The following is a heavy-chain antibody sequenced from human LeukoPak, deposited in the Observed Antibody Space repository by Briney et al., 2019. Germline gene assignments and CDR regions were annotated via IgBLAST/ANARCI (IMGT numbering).Heavy chain of an antibody. CDR2: ISSSGTI. CDR3: AELGITMIGGV. D-gene: IGHD3-10*02. V-gene: IGHV3-48*03. Sequence: GGSLRLSCAASGFTFSSYEMNWVRQAPGKGLEWVSYISSSGTIYYADSVKGRFTISRDNAKNSLYLQMNSLRAEDTAVYYCAELGITMIGGVWGKGTTVTISS. CDR1: GFTFSSYE. J-gene: IGHJ6*04.